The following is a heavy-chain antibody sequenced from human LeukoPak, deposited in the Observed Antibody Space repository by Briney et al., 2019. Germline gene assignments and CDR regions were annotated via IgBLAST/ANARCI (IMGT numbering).Heavy chain of an antibody. V-gene: IGHV4-59*01. J-gene: IGHJ4*02. CDR2: IYCSGST. Sequence: PSETLSLTCTVSGGSISSYYWSWIRQPPGKGLEWIGYIYCSGSTNYNPSLKSRVTISVDTSKNQFSLKLSSVTAADTAVYYCARVDILTGYTFDYWGQGTLVTVSS. D-gene: IGHD3-9*01. CDR3: ARVDILTGYTFDY. CDR1: GGSISSYY.